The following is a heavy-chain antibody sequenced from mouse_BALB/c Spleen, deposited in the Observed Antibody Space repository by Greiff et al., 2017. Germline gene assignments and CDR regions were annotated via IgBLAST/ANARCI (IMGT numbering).Heavy chain of an antibody. Sequence: VQLKESGPGLVKPSQSLSLTCTVTGYSITSDYAWNWIRQFPGNKLEWMGYISYSGSTSYNPSLKSRISITRDTSKNQFFLQLNSVTTEDTATYYCARSKRYDVLDYWGQGTTLTVSS. CDR1: GYSITSDYA. D-gene: IGHD2-14*01. CDR2: ISYSGST. J-gene: IGHJ2*01. CDR3: ARSKRYDVLDY. V-gene: IGHV3-2*02.